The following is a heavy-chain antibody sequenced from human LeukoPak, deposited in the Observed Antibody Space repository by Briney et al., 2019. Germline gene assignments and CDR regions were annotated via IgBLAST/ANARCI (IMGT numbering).Heavy chain of an antibody. V-gene: IGHV4-59*01. CDR2: IYYSGTT. CDR3: ARWGESFKSAAVAVYYYYGMDV. Sequence: SETLSLTCTVSGGSISSYYWSWIRQPPGKGLEWIGYIYYSGTTNYNPSLKSRVTISVDTSKNQFSLKLSSVTAADTAVYYCARWGESFKSAAVAVYYYYGMDVWGQGTTVTVSS. D-gene: IGHD6-13*01. CDR1: GGSISSYY. J-gene: IGHJ6*02.